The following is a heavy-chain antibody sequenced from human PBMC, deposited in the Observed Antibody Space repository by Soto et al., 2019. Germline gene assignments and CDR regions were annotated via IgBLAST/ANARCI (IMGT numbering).Heavy chain of an antibody. V-gene: IGHV3-23*01. CDR3: AKDPKSRYCSGGSCESDDY. J-gene: IGHJ4*02. CDR1: GFTFSSYA. Sequence: GGSLRLSCAASGFTFSSYAMSWVRQAPGKGLEWVSAISGSGGSTYYADSVKGRFTISGDNSKNTLYLQMNSLRAEDTAVYYCAKDPKSRYCSGGSCESDDYWGQGTLVTVSS. D-gene: IGHD2-15*01. CDR2: ISGSGGST.